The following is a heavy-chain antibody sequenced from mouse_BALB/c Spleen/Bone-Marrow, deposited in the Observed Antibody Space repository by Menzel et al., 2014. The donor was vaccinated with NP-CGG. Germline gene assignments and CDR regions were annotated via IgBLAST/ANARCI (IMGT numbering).Heavy chain of an antibody. CDR2: ISSGGSYT. Sequence: EVQRVESGGGLVKPGESLKLSCAASGFTFSNYAMSWVRQTPEKRLEWVATISSGGSYTYCPDSVKGRITISRDNAKNTLYLQMSSLRSEDTAMYYCARNDGYFDWGQGTLSLSLQ. D-gene: IGHD2-3*01. J-gene: IGHJ3*01. CDR3: ARNDGYFD. CDR1: GFTFSNYA. V-gene: IGHV5-9-3*01.